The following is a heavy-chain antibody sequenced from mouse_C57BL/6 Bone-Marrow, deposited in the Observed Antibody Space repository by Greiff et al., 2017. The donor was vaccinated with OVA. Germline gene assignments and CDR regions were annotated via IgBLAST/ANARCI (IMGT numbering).Heavy chain of an antibody. D-gene: IGHD1-1*01. CDR2: IDPANGNT. V-gene: IGHV14-3*01. Sequence: EVQLQQSGAELVRPGASVKLSCTASGFNIKNTYMHWVKQRPEQGLEWIGRIDPANGNTKYAPKFQGKATITADTSSNTAYLQLSSLTSEDSAIYYCATSTVVAGNYALDYWGQGTTVTVSS. CDR3: ATSTVVAGNYALDY. J-gene: IGHJ4*01. CDR1: GFNIKNTY.